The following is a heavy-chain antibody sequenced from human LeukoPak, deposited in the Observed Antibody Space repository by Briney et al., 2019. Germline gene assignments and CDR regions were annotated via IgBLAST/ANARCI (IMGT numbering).Heavy chain of an antibody. CDR3: ARAGGSGSYYGVIDYYYYGMDV. CDR1: GYTFTSYG. V-gene: IGHV1-18*01. D-gene: IGHD3-10*01. CDR2: ISAYNGNT. Sequence: ASVKVSCKASGYTFTSYGISWVRQAPGQGLEWMGWISAYNGNTNYAQKLQGRVTMTTDTSTSTAYMELRSLRSDDTAVYYCARAGGSGSYYGVIDYYYYGMDVWGQGTTVTVSS. J-gene: IGHJ6*02.